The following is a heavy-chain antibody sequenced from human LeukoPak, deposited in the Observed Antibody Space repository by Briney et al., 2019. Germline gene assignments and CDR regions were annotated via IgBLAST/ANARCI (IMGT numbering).Heavy chain of an antibody. Sequence: SETLSLTCTVSGGSVSSGSYYWSWIRQPRGKGLEWIGDIYYSGSPNYNTSLKSRVTISVGTSKNQFSLTLSSVTAAATAVYYCARDDNSGSYRPSLDSWGQGSLVTVSS. J-gene: IGHJ4*02. D-gene: IGHD1-26*01. CDR2: IYYSGSP. CDR1: GGSVSSGSYY. V-gene: IGHV4-61*01. CDR3: ARDDNSGSYRPSLDS.